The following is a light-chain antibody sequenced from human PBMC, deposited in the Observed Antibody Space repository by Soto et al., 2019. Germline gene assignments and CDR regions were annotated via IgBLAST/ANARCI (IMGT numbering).Light chain of an antibody. CDR1: QSVSSY. V-gene: IGKV3-11*01. CDR3: HLSSSCPPSS. CDR2: DAS. Sequence: CRSSQSVSSYFAWYQQKPGQAPRLLIYDASTRATGIPATFSGSQTGTVFTLGIPALPPEEFAVCSCHLSSSCPPSSFGEGTKVDIK. J-gene: IGKJ1*01.